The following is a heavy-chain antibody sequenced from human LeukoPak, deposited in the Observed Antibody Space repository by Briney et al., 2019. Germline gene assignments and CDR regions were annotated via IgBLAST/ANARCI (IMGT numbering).Heavy chain of an antibody. CDR3: AILPVGIGYDFWSGYFSGGMDV. CDR2: IYSGGST. J-gene: IGHJ6*02. V-gene: IGHV3-53*01. D-gene: IGHD3-3*01. CDR1: GFTVRSNY. Sequence: GGSLRLSCAASGFTVRSNYMSWVRQAPGKGLEWVSVIYSGGSTYYADSVKGRFTISRDNSKNTLYLQMNSLRAEDTAVYYCAILPVGIGYDFWSGYFSGGMDVWGQGTTVTVSS.